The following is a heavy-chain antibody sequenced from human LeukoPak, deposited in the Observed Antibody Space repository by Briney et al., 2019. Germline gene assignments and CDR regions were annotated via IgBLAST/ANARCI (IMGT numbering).Heavy chain of an antibody. CDR3: AKDLPSLWTFDH. CDR1: GFTLTSSA. V-gene: IGHV3-30*18. Sequence: GGSLRLSCAASGFTLTSSAMHWVRQAPGKGLEWVALISSRGNEIVHTNSVKGRFTISRDTSKNTLYLQMNDLRVDDTAVYYCAKDLPSLWTFDHWGQGILVTVSS. CDR2: ISSRGNEI. J-gene: IGHJ4*02. D-gene: IGHD2-21*01.